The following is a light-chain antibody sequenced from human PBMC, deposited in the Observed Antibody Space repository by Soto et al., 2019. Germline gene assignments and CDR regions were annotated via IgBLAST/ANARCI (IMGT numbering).Light chain of an antibody. V-gene: IGKV1-9*01. CDR2: AVS. J-gene: IGKJ4*01. Sequence: DIQLTQSPSFLSASVGDSVTITCRASQGISSYFARYKQKPGKAPKLLIYAVSTLKSGVPSRFSGSASGTECSLSVTSRQPDDFATYYCQELNSYRLTFGGGTKVEIK. CDR3: QELNSYRLT. CDR1: QGISSY.